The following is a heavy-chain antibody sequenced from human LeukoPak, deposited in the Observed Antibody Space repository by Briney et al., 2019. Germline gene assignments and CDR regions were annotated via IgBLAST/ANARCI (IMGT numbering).Heavy chain of an antibody. CDR2: INWNGGST. Sequence: GGSLRLSCAASGFTLDDYGMNWVRQAPGKGLEWVSGINWNGGSTGYADSVKGRFTISRDNAKNSLYLQMNSLRAEDTAFYYCTRGAGSGYYFYMDVWGKGTTVTVSS. J-gene: IGHJ6*03. D-gene: IGHD3-10*01. V-gene: IGHV3-20*04. CDR3: TRGAGSGYYFYMDV. CDR1: GFTLDDYG.